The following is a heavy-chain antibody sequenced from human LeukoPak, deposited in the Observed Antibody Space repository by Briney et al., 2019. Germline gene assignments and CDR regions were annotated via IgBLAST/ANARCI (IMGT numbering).Heavy chain of an antibody. CDR2: FDPEDGET. CDR1: GYTLTELS. D-gene: IGHD6-13*01. CDR3: ATGLPSSSWSLDAFDI. V-gene: IGHV1-24*01. J-gene: IGHJ3*02. Sequence: GASVKVSCKVSGYTLTELSMHWVRQAPGKGLEWMGGFDPEDGETIYAQKFQGRVTMTEDTSTDIAYMELSSLRSEDTAVYYCATGLPSSSWSLDAFDIWGQGTMVTVSS.